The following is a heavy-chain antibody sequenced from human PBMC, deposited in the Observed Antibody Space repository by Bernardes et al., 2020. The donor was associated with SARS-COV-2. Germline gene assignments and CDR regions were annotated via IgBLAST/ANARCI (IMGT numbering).Heavy chain of an antibody. CDR1: GGSISSGTYY. CDR3: ARDGIDDTGAYPTY. V-gene: IGHV4-61*02. Sequence: TLSLTCTVSGGSISSGTYYWSWIRQPAGKGLEWIGRIYSSGSTNYNTSLKSRLTISVDTSKNQFSLKLTSVTAADTAVYYCARDGIDDTGAYPTYWGQGTLVTVSS. J-gene: IGHJ4*02. D-gene: IGHD3-22*01. CDR2: IYSSGST.